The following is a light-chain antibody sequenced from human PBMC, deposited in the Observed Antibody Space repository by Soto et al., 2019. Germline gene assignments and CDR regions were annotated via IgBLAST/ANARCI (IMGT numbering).Light chain of an antibody. CDR3: QQYGRSPTWT. V-gene: IGKV3-20*01. Sequence: ENGLKKSPGTLSLYPGERATLSCRASQTISGTYLAWYQQKPGQAPRLLIYSSSSRAAGVSDRFSGSGSGTDFSLTISRLEPEDFAMYYCQQYGRSPTWTFGHGTKVDIK. J-gene: IGKJ1*01. CDR2: SSS. CDR1: QTISGTY.